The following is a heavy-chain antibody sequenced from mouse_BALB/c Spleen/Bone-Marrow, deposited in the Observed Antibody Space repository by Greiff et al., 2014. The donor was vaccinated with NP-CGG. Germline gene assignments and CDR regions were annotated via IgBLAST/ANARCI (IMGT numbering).Heavy chain of an antibody. CDR3: ARPYYYGSSGDSWFAY. V-gene: IGHV1-14*01. D-gene: IGHD1-1*01. J-gene: IGHJ3*01. CDR1: GYTFTSHV. Sequence: VQLKQSGPELVKPGASVKMSCKASGYTFTSHVMHWVKQKPGQGLEWIGYINPYNDGTKYNEKFKGKATLTSDKSSSTAYMELSSLTSEDSAVYYCARPYYYGSSGDSWFAYWGQGTLVTVSA. CDR2: INPYNDGT.